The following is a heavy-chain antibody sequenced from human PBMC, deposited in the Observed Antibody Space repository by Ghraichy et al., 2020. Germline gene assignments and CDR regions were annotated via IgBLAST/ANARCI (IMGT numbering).Heavy chain of an antibody. V-gene: IGHV3-21*01. D-gene: IGHD6-19*01. J-gene: IGHJ4*02. CDR1: GFTFSSYR. CDR2: ISSSSNNI. CDR3: ARDSGGWLFDY. Sequence: GGSLRLSCAASGFTFSSYRMNWVRQAPGEGLEWVSSISSSSNNIYYADSMKGRFTISRDNPKNSLYLQMDSLRAEDTAVYYCARDSGGWLFDYWGEGVLVTVSS.